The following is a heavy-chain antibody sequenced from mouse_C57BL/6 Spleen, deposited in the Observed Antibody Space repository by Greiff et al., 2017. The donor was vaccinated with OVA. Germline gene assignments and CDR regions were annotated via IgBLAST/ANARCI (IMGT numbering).Heavy chain of an antibody. CDR3: ARHRDYDYDEWYFDV. CDR1: GFTFSSYG. J-gene: IGHJ1*03. V-gene: IGHV5-6*01. Sequence: EVQVVESGGDLVKPGGSLKLSCAASGFTFSSYGMSWVRQTPDKRLEWVATISSGGSYTYYPDSVKGRFTISRDNAKNTLYLQMSSLTSEDTAMYYCARHRDYDYDEWYFDVWGTGTTVTVSS. CDR2: ISSGGSYT. D-gene: IGHD2-4*01.